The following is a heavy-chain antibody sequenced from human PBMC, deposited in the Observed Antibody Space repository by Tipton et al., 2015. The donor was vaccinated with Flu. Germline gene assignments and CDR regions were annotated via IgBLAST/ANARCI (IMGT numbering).Heavy chain of an antibody. V-gene: IGHV1-69*09. CDR2: IIPILGIA. CDR3: ARDGYNSLLFDY. J-gene: IGHJ4*02. CDR1: GGTFSSYA. Sequence: QMQLVQSGAEVKKPGSSVKVSCKASGGTFSSYAISWVRQAPGQGLEWMGRIIPILGIANYAQKFQGRVTITADKSTSTAYMELSSLRSEDTAVYYCARDGYNSLLFDYWGQGTLVTVSS. D-gene: IGHD5-24*01.